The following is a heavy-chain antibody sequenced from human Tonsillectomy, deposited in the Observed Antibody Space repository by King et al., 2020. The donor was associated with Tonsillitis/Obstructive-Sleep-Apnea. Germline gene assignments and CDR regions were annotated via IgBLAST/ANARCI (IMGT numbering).Heavy chain of an antibody. V-gene: IGHV3-30*04. CDR3: AGDIYDVWSGYSPDGVDV. CDR2: ISYDGRHK. CDR1: GFTFSSYA. Sequence: VQLVESGGGVVQPGRCLRLSCAASGFTFSSYAMHWVRQAPGKGREWGAVISYDGRHKYYADSVKGRFTISRDNSKNTLYLQMNSLRAEDTAVYYCAGDIYDVWSGYSPDGVDVWGQGTTVTVSS. J-gene: IGHJ6*02. D-gene: IGHD3-3*01.